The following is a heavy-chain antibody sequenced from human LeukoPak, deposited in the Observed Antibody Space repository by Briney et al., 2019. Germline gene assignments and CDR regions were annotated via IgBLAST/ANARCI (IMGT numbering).Heavy chain of an antibody. D-gene: IGHD6-19*01. CDR3: ARVSDDSGWNFDY. Sequence: GASVNVSCKASGDTFTSYAMHWVRQAPGQRLEWMGWINAGNGNTKYSQKFQDRVTITREPSATTAYMELNSLTSEDTAVYYCARVSDDSGWNFDYWGQGTLVTVSS. CDR2: INAGNGNT. CDR1: GDTFTSYA. J-gene: IGHJ4*02. V-gene: IGHV1-3*01.